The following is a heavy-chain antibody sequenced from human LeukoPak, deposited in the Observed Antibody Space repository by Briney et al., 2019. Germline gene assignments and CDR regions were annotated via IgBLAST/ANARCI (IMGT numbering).Heavy chain of an antibody. J-gene: IGHJ4*02. CDR3: ARASWIQLWLQGGFDY. Sequence: PSETLSLTCTVSGGSISSNNYYWGWIRQPPGKGLEWIGSIYNSGSTYYNPSLKSRVTISVDTSKNQFALKLSSVTAADTAVYYCARASWIQLWLQGGFDYWGQGTLVTVSS. D-gene: IGHD5-18*01. CDR1: GGSISSNNYY. V-gene: IGHV4-39*01. CDR2: IYNSGST.